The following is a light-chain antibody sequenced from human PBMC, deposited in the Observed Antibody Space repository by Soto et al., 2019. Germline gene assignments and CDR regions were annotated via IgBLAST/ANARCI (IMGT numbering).Light chain of an antibody. Sequence: DIQMTQSTSTLSASVGDRVTITCRSSPWINRRLAWYQKKPGYAPKLLIYDASTLDSGVPSGLSGRVSRAEFTLTISSLQPDDFATYYCQQYNSHWTFGQGTKVDIK. J-gene: IGKJ1*01. CDR2: DAS. CDR1: PWINRR. CDR3: QQYNSHWT. V-gene: IGKV1-5*01.